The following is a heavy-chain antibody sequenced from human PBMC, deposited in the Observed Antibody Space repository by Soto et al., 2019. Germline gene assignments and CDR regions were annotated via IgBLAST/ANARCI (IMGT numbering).Heavy chain of an antibody. Sequence: SETLSLTCTGSGGYISSYYWSWIRQPPGKGLEWIGYIYYSGSTNYNPSLKSRVTISVDTSKNQFSLKLSSVTAADTAVYYCAIYDSSGSRGFQHWGQGTLVTVSS. CDR1: GGYISSYY. V-gene: IGHV4-59*08. D-gene: IGHD3-22*01. CDR2: IYYSGST. CDR3: AIYDSSGSRGFQH. J-gene: IGHJ1*01.